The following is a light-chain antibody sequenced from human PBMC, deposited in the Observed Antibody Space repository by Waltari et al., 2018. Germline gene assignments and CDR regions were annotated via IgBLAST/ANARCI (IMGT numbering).Light chain of an antibody. CDR1: SSDFRAYDY. CDR3: TSYTTSRTWV. Sequence: QSALTQPASVSGSPGQSITISCTGTSSDFRAYDYVSWYQQKPGKAPQLIIYEVRDRPPGVPNRFSGSKSGYTAFLTISGLQAEDEADYYCTSYTTSRTWVFGGGTKLTVL. CDR2: EVR. J-gene: IGLJ3*02. V-gene: IGLV2-14*01.